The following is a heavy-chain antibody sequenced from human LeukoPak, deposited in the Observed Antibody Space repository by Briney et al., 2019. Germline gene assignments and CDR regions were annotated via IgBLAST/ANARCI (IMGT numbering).Heavy chain of an antibody. V-gene: IGHV4-39*07. CDR3: ARGRIQLYDY. CDR2: IYYSGST. J-gene: IGHJ4*02. Sequence: SETLSLTCTVSGGSISSSSYYWGWIRQPPGKGLEWIGSIYYSGSTNYNPSLKSRVTISVDTSKNQFSLKLSSVTAADTAVYYCARGRIQLYDYWGQGTLVTVSS. CDR1: GGSISSSSYY. D-gene: IGHD5-18*01.